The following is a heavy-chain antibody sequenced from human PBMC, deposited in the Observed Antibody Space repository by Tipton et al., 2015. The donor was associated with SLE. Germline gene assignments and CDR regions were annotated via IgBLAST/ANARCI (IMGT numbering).Heavy chain of an antibody. CDR1: GGSISSGSYY. Sequence: TLSLTCTVSGGSISSGSYYWRWIRQPAGKGLEWIGRIYTSGSTHYNPSLQSRVNISVDTSKNQFSLKLSSVTAADTAVYYCARASGSGSSYAFDIWGQGTMVTVSS. J-gene: IGHJ3*02. CDR2: IYTSGST. D-gene: IGHD3-10*01. V-gene: IGHV4-61*02. CDR3: ARASGSGSSYAFDI.